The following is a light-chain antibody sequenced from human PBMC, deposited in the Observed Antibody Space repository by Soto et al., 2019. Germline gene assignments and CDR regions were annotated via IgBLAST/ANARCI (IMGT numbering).Light chain of an antibody. J-gene: IGKJ1*01. CDR2: VAS. CDR1: QSVSSN. CDR3: QQYTHWPRT. Sequence: ETVMTQSPATLSGSPGERATISCRASQSVSSNLAWYQQKPGKAPRLLIYVASTRATGIPARFSGSGSGTEFTLTISSLQSEDFAVYYCQQYTHWPRTFGQGTKVDVK. V-gene: IGKV3-15*01.